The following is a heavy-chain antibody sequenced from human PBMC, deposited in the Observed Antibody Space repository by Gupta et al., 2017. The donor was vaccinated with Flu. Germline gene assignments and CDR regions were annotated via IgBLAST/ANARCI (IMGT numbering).Heavy chain of an antibody. J-gene: IGHJ3*02. V-gene: IGHV4-31*03. D-gene: IGHD3-22*01. CDR1: GGSISSGGYY. CDR3: ARVNHPNTYYYDSSGPQGAFDI. Sequence: QVQLQESGPGLVKPSQTLSLTCTVSGGSISSGGYYWSWIRQHPGKGLEWIGYIYYSGSTYYNPSLKSRVTISVDTSKNQFSLKLSSVTAADTAVYYCARVNHPNTYYYDSSGPQGAFDIWGQGTMVTGSS. CDR2: IYYSGST.